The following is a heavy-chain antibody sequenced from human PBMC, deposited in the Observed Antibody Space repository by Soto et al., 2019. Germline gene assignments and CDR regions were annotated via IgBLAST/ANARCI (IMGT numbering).Heavy chain of an antibody. CDR3: ARDQDDFWSGYFPPWAFDI. Sequence: ASVKVSCKASGYTFTSYGISWVRQAPGQGLEWMGWISAYNGNTNYAQKLQGRVTMTTDTSTSTAYMELRSLRSDDTAVYYCARDQDDFWSGYFPPWAFDIWGQGTMVTVSS. V-gene: IGHV1-18*01. CDR2: ISAYNGNT. CDR1: GYTFTSYG. J-gene: IGHJ3*02. D-gene: IGHD3-3*01.